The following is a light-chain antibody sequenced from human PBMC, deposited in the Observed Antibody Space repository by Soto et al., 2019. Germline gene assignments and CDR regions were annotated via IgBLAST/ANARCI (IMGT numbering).Light chain of an antibody. J-gene: IGKJ4*01. Sequence: DIQMTQSPSTLSATVGDRVPITCRASQSINNWLAWYQQKPGKAPKLLIYKTSDLESGVPSRFSGSGSGTEFSLTISSLQPDDFATYYCQQYKSFSLTFGGGTKVDIK. V-gene: IGKV1-5*03. CDR2: KTS. CDR3: QQYKSFSLT. CDR1: QSINNW.